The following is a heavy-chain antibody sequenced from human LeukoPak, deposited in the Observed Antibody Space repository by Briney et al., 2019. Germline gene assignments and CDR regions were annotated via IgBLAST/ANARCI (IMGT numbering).Heavy chain of an antibody. V-gene: IGHV1-2*02. CDR1: GYTFTGYY. J-gene: IGHJ3*02. CDR2: INPNSGGT. CDR3: ARDSYSSGAFDI. D-gene: IGHD6-19*01. Sequence: ASVKVSCKASGYTFTGYYLHWVRQAPGQGLEGMGWINPNSGGTNFAQKFQGRVTMTRDTSISTAYMGLSRLRSDDTAVYFCARDSYSSGAFDIWGQGTMVTVSS.